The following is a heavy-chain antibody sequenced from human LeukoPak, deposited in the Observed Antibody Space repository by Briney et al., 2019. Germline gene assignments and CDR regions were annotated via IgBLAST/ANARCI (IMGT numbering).Heavy chain of an antibody. CDR2: INPSGGST. J-gene: IGHJ3*02. CDR1: GYTFTSYY. Sequence: GASVKVSCKASGYTFTSYYMHWVRQAPGQGLEWMGIINPSGGSTSYAQKFQGRVTMTRDTSISTAYMELSRLRSDDTAVYYCARERRLGQNTLRAFDIWGQGTMVTVSS. CDR3: ARERRLGQNTLRAFDI. V-gene: IGHV1-46*01. D-gene: IGHD1/OR15-1a*01.